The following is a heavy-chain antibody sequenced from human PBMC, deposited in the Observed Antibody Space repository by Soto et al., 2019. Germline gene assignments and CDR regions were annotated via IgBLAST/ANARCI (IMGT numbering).Heavy chain of an antibody. CDR3: ARHDSNGDFDF. V-gene: IGHV5-10-1*01. CDR1: GYMFPIYH. CDR2: IDPSDSRT. D-gene: IGHD2-21*02. J-gene: IGHJ4*02. Sequence: GESLKISCEASGYMFPIYHISWVRQMPGKGLEWVGKIDPSDSRTMYRPSSRARITVAVDKSINTDYLEWGRLKASDTAMYYCARHDSNGDFDFCGQGTQVTVSS.